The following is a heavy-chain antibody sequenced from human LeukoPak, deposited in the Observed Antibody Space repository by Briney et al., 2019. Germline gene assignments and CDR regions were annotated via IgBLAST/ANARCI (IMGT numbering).Heavy chain of an antibody. V-gene: IGHV4-59*02. Sequence: SETLSLTCTVSGGSVSSYYWSWIRQPPGKGLEWIGYIYYSGSTNYNPSLKSRVTISVDTSKNQFSLKLSSVTAADTAVYYCARVGGSYSAGMDVWGQGTTVTVS. D-gene: IGHD1-26*01. CDR3: ARVGGSYSAGMDV. J-gene: IGHJ6*02. CDR1: GGSVSSYY. CDR2: IYYSGST.